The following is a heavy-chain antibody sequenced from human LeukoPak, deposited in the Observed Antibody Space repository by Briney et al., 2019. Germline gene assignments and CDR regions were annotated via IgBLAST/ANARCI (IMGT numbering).Heavy chain of an antibody. CDR2: IKQDGSEK. J-gene: IGHJ4*02. CDR3: AKGLVVITTFFDY. V-gene: IGHV3-7*01. Sequence: GGSLRLSCAASGFTFSSYWMSWVRQAPGKGLEWVANIKQDGSEKYYVDSVKGRFTISRDNAKNSLYLQMNSLRAEDTAVHYCAKGLVVITTFFDYWGQGTLVTVSS. CDR1: GFTFSSYW. D-gene: IGHD3-22*01.